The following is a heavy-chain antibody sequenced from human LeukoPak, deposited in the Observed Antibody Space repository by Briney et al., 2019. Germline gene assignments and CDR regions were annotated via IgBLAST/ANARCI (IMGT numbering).Heavy chain of an antibody. CDR3: ARDRTFKRWFDP. J-gene: IGHJ5*02. CDR1: GGSISSSSYY. V-gene: IGHV4-39*07. CDR2: IYYSGST. Sequence: SETLSLTCTVSGGSISSSSYYWGWIRQPPGKGLEWIGSIYYSGSTYYNPSLKSRVTISVDTSKNQFSLKLSSVTAADTAVYYCARDRTFKRWFDPWAREPWSPSPQ.